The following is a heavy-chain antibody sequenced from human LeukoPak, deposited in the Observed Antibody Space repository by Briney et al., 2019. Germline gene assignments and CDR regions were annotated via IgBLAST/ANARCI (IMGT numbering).Heavy chain of an antibody. D-gene: IGHD3-22*01. Sequence: GGSLRLSCAASGFTFSSYAMSWVRQAPGKGLEWVSAISGSGGSTYYADSVKGRFTISRDNSKNTLYLQMNSLRAEDTAVYYCAKDHYYDSSSYYGHWGQGTLVTVSS. J-gene: IGHJ4*02. CDR1: GFTFSSYA. CDR3: AKDHYYDSSSYYGH. CDR2: ISGSGGST. V-gene: IGHV3-23*01.